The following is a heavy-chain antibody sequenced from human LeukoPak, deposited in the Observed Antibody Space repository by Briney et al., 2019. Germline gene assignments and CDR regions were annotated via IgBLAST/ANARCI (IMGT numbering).Heavy chain of an antibody. J-gene: IGHJ5*02. CDR1: GFTFSTYS. Sequence: GGSLRLSCAASGFTFSTYSMSWVRQAPGKGLEWVANIKQDGSEKYYVDPVKGRFTISRDNAKNSLYLQMNSLRAEDTAVYYCARDLCSSTSCRYSWFDPWGQGTLVTVSS. CDR2: IKQDGSEK. V-gene: IGHV3-7*01. CDR3: ARDLCSSTSCRYSWFDP. D-gene: IGHD2-2*01.